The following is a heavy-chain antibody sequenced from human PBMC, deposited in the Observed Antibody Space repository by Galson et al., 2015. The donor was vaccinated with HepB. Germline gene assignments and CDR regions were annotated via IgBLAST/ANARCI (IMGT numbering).Heavy chain of an antibody. J-gene: IGHJ6*02. CDR2: ISSSSSYI. V-gene: IGHV3-21*01. CDR1: GFTLSSYT. D-gene: IGHD5-18*01. CDR3: ARDPRYGLDHYYYGMDV. Sequence: SLRLSCAASGFTLSSYTMNWVRQAPGRGLEWVSSISSSSSYIYYADSVKGRFTISRDNAKNSLYLQMNSLRDEDTAVYYCARDPRYGLDHYYYGMDVWGQGTTVTVSS.